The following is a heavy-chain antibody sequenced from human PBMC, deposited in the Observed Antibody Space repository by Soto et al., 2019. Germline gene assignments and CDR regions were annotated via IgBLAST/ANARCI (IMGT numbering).Heavy chain of an antibody. CDR1: GYTFTNYG. Sequence: ASVKVSCKASGYTFTNYGISWVRQAPGQRLEWMGWINAGNGNTKYSQKFQGRVTITRDTSASTAYMELSSLRSEDTAVYYCARWIAVAGTPNYGMDVWGQGTTVTVSS. D-gene: IGHD6-19*01. J-gene: IGHJ6*02. CDR2: INAGNGNT. V-gene: IGHV1-3*01. CDR3: ARWIAVAGTPNYGMDV.